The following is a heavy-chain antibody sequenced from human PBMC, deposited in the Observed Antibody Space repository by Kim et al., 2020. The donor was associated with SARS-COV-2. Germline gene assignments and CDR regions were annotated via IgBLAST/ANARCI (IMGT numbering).Heavy chain of an antibody. CDR1: GYTFTSYA. D-gene: IGHD3-3*01. Sequence: ASVKVSCKASGYTFTSYAMNWVRQAPGQGLEWMGWINTNTGNPTYAQGFTGRFVFYLDTSVSTAYLQISSLKAEDTAVYYCAKDREVPLTDFWSGYSSWFDPWGQGTLVTVSS. CDR2: INTNTGNP. V-gene: IGHV7-4-1*02. J-gene: IGHJ5*02. CDR3: AKDREVPLTDFWSGYSSWFDP.